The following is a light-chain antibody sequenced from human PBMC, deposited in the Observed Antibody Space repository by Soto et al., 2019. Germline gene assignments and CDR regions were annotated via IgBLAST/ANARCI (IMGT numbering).Light chain of an antibody. Sequence: DIQMTQSPSFVSASVGERVTITCRASQGIKSWLAWYQHKPGKAPKVLIFAASSLQSGVPSRFSGSGCGTDFTLTISNLQPEDFETYFCQQVNSFPLTFGGGTKVDI. J-gene: IGKJ4*01. CDR3: QQVNSFPLT. CDR1: QGIKSW. CDR2: AAS. V-gene: IGKV1-12*01.